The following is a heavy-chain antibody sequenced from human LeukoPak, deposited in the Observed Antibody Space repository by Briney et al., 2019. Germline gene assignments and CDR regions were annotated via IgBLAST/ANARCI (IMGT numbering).Heavy chain of an antibody. D-gene: IGHD3-22*01. CDR2: IYLSGRT. J-gene: IGHJ3*02. CDR3: ASGFYNSSGFYAAFDI. CDR1: GGSISSYY. Sequence: PSETLSLTCTVSGGSISSYYWSWIRQPPGKGLEWIGEIYLSGRTTYSPSLKSRATISADKSKNQFSLRLSSVTAADTAVYYCASGFYNSSGFYAAFDIWGLGTLVTVSS. V-gene: IGHV4-59*12.